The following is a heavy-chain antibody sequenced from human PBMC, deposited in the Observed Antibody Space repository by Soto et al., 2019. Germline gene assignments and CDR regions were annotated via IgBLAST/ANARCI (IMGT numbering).Heavy chain of an antibody. D-gene: IGHD3-16*02. J-gene: IGHJ4*02. CDR1: GGSFSGYY. CDR3: ARGQGWGRYRFDY. CDR2: INHSGST. Sequence: SETLSLTCAVYGGSFSGYYWSWVRQPPGKGLEWIGEINHSGSTNYNPSLKSRVTISVDTSKNQFSLKLSSVTAADTAVYYCARGQGWGRYRFDYWGQGTLVTVSS. V-gene: IGHV4-34*01.